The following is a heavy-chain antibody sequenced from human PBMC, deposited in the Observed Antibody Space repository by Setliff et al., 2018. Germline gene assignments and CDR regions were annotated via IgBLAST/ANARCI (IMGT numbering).Heavy chain of an antibody. D-gene: IGHD3-3*01. Sequence: PSETLSLTCSVSGGSISSRRNYWGWFRQPAGKELEWIGQIYTSWSTNYNPSLKSRVTISLDTSKNQFSLSLTSVTAEDTAVYYCARMSGFQYIDVWDKGTTVTVS. CDR2: IYTSWST. CDR3: ARMSGFQYIDV. V-gene: IGHV4-61*09. J-gene: IGHJ6*03. CDR1: GGSISSRRNY.